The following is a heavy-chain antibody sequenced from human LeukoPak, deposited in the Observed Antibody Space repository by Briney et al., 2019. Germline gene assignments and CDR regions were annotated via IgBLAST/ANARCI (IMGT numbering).Heavy chain of an antibody. J-gene: IGHJ4*02. Sequence: GGSLRLSCAGSGFTFSSYAMNWVRQAPGKGLDWVSTISGSGISTYYADSVKGRFTISRDNSKNTLYLQMNSLRAEDSAVYYCAKRGGYETMAAFDYWGQGTLVTVSS. CDR1: GFTFSSYA. CDR2: ISGSGIST. D-gene: IGHD3-10*01. CDR3: AKRGGYETMAAFDY. V-gene: IGHV3-23*01.